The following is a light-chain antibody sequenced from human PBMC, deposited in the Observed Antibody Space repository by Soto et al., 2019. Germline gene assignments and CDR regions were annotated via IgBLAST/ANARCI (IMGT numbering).Light chain of an antibody. CDR3: SSYTSSNTVV. J-gene: IGLJ2*01. CDR2: EVN. Sequence: QSVLTQPASVSGSPGQSITISCTGTSSDVGGYNYVSWYQQHSGKAPKLMIYEVNNRPSGVSNRFSGSKSGNTASLTISGLQAEDEADYYCSSYTSSNTVVFGGGTKVTVL. CDR1: SSDVGGYNY. V-gene: IGLV2-14*01.